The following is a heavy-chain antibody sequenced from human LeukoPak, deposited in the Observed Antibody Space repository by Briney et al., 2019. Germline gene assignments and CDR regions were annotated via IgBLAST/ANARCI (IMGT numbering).Heavy chain of an antibody. V-gene: IGHV3-30*18. J-gene: IGHJ4*02. Sequence: PGGSLRLSCAASGFTFSSYGMHWVRQAPGKGLVWVAVISYDGSNKYYADSVKGRFTISRDNSKNTLYLQMNSLRAEDTAVYYCAKSTSCLDYWGQGTLVTVSS. CDR3: AKSTSCLDY. CDR1: GFTFSSYG. D-gene: IGHD2-2*01. CDR2: ISYDGSNK.